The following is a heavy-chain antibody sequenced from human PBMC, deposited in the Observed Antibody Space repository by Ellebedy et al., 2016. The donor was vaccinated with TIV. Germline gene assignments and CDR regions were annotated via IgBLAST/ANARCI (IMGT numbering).Heavy chain of an antibody. J-gene: IGHJ4*02. CDR1: GFSLTTSGVG. CDR2: VYWNDDK. D-gene: IGHD3-22*01. V-gene: IGHV2-5*01. Sequence: SGPTLVKPTQTLTLTCSFSGFSLTTSGVGVGWIRQPPGKALEWLALVYWNDDKRYWPSLKSRLSITKDSSRKQVVLTMTNMHPVDTATYYCALMYFYDNSGYPANWGQGTLVTVSS. CDR3: ALMYFYDNSGYPAN.